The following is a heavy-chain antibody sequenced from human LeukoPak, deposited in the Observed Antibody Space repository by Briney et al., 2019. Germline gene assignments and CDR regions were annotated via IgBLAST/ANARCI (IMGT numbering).Heavy chain of an antibody. V-gene: IGHV1-2*02. Sequence: SVKVSCKASGYTFTVYYMHWVRQAPGQGLEWMGWINPNSGGTNYAQKFQGRVTMTRDTSISTAYMELSRLRSDDTAVYYCARGVSGIYYYYYMDVWGKGTTVTVSS. CDR2: INPNSGGT. D-gene: IGHD1-26*01. J-gene: IGHJ6*03. CDR1: GYTFTVYY. CDR3: ARGVSGIYYYYYMDV.